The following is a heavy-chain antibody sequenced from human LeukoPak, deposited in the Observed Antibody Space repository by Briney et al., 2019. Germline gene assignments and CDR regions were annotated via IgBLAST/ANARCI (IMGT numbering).Heavy chain of an antibody. D-gene: IGHD3-22*01. CDR1: GFTFSNYG. V-gene: IGHV3-30*03. Sequence: GRSLRLSCAASGFTFSNYGMHWVRQAPGKGLEWVAVISYDGSYNYYADSVKGRFTISRDNSKNTLYLQMNSLRAEDTAVYYCARAATTYYYDTSGYYWGQGTLVTVSS. CDR2: ISYDGSYN. J-gene: IGHJ4*02. CDR3: ARAATTYYYDTSGYY.